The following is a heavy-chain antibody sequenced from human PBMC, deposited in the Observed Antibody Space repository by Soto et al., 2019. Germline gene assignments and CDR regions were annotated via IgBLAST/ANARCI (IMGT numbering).Heavy chain of an antibody. V-gene: IGHV1-46*01. Sequence: GASVKVSCKASGYTFTSYYMHWVRQAPGQGLEWMGIINPSGGSTSYAQKFQGRVTMTRDTSTSTVYMELSSLRSEDTAVYYCARELSDYYDSSGLGEFDYWGQGTLVTVSS. CDR2: INPSGGST. CDR3: ARELSDYYDSSGLGEFDY. D-gene: IGHD3-22*01. CDR1: GYTFTSYY. J-gene: IGHJ4*02.